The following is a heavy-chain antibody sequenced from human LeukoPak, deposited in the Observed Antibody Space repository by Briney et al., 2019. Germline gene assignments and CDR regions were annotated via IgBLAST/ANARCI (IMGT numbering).Heavy chain of an antibody. CDR1: GFTFSSYA. CDR2: ISGSGGST. Sequence: PGGSLRLSCAASGFTFSSYAMSWVRQAPGKGLEWISAISGSGGSTYYADSVKGRFTISRDNSKNTLYLQMNSLRAEDTAVYYCAKVSRNYYVSPHYWNDYWGQGTLVTVSS. V-gene: IGHV3-23*01. CDR3: AKVSRNYYVSPHYWNDY. J-gene: IGHJ4*02. D-gene: IGHD3-22*01.